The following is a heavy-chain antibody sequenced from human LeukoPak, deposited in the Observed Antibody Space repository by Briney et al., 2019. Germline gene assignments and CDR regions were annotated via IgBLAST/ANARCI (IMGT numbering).Heavy chain of an antibody. Sequence: PGASLRLSCAASGFTFSNYAVSWVRQAPGKGLEWVSVIYSGGSTYYAGSVRGRFTISRDNSKNTLYLQMNSLRAEDTAVYYCARVGIFGVVKTFDYWGQGTLVTVSS. CDR2: IYSGGST. CDR1: GFTFSNYA. J-gene: IGHJ4*02. D-gene: IGHD3-3*02. CDR3: ARVGIFGVVKTFDY. V-gene: IGHV3-53*01.